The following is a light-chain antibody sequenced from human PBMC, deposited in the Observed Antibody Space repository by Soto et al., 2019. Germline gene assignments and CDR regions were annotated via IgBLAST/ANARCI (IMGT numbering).Light chain of an antibody. CDR1: TGAVTNGHY. CDR2: DTS. Sequence: QAVVTQEPSMTVSPGGTVTLTCGSSTGAVTNGHYPYWFQQKPGQAPRTLIYDTSNKHSWTPARFSGSLLGGKAALTLSGAQPEDEAEYYCLLSYSGAHNVFGTGTKVTVL. J-gene: IGLJ1*01. CDR3: LLSYSGAHNV. V-gene: IGLV7-46*01.